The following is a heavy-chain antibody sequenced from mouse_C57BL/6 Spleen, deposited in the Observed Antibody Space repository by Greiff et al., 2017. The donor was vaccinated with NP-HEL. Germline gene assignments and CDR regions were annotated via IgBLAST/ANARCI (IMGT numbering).Heavy chain of an antibody. J-gene: IGHJ2*01. CDR1: GFTFSSYA. CDR3: ARDWLTGTLDY. V-gene: IGHV5-4*01. D-gene: IGHD4-1*01. Sequence: DVQLVESGGGLVKPGGSLKLSCAASGFTFSSYAMSWVRQTPEKRLEWVATISDGGSYTYYPDNVKGRFTISRDNAKDNLYLQMSHLKSEDTAMYYCARDWLTGTLDYWGQGTTLTVSS. CDR2: ISDGGSYT.